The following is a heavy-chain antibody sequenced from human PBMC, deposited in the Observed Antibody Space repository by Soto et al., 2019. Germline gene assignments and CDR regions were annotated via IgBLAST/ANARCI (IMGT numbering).Heavy chain of an antibody. CDR2: IWYDGSNK. D-gene: IGHD2-15*01. Sequence: HPGGSLRLSCAASGFTFSSYGMHWVRQAPGKGLEWVAVIWYDGSNKYYADSVKGRFTISRDNSKNTLYLQMNSLRAEDTALYHCATYCSGGSCYSEDAFDIWGQGTMVTVSS. CDR3: ATYCSGGSCYSEDAFDI. V-gene: IGHV3-33*01. CDR1: GFTFSSYG. J-gene: IGHJ3*02.